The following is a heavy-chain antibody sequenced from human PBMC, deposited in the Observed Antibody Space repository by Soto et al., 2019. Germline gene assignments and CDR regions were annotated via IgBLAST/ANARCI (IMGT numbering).Heavy chain of an antibody. Sequence: QVQLVQSGAEVKKPGSSVKVSCKASGGTFSSYAISWVRQAPGQGLEWMGGIIPIFGTANYAQKFQGRVTITADESTSTAYLELSSLRSEDTAVYYCARDSPSGRSSPRPFAYWGQGTLVTVSS. D-gene: IGHD6-13*01. V-gene: IGHV1-69*01. CDR1: GGTFSSYA. CDR2: IIPIFGTA. CDR3: ARDSPSGRSSPRPFAY. J-gene: IGHJ4*02.